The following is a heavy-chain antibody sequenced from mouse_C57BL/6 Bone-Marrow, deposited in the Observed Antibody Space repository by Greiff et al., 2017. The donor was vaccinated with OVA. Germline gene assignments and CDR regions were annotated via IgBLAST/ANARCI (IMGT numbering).Heavy chain of an antibody. CDR2: ISSGGSYT. CDR3: TRHAPAWFAY. Sequence: EVQVVESGGDLVKPGGSLKLSCAASGFTFSSYGMSWVRQTPDKRLEWVATISSGGSYTYYPDSVKGRFTISRDNAMNTLYLQMSRLNSDDTAMYYCTRHAPAWFAYWGQGTMVTVSA. V-gene: IGHV5-6*01. CDR1: GFTFSSYG. J-gene: IGHJ3*01.